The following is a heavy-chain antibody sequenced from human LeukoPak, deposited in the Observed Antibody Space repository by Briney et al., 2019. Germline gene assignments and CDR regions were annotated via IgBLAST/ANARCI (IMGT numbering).Heavy chain of an antibody. CDR3: AKITTIFGVVPNWFDP. CDR2: IYYSGST. J-gene: IGHJ5*02. CDR1: GGSISSSSYY. V-gene: IGHV4-39*07. D-gene: IGHD3-3*01. Sequence: PSETLSLTCTVSGGSISSSSYYWGWIRQPPGKGLEWIGSIYYSGSTYYNPSLKSRVTISVDTSKNQISLKLSSVIVADTAVYYCAKITTIFGVVPNWFDPWGQGTLVTVSS.